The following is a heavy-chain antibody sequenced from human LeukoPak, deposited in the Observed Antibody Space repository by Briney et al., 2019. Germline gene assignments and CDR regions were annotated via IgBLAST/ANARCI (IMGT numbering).Heavy chain of an antibody. CDR2: ISGSGGST. V-gene: IGHV3-23*01. Sequence: GGSLRLSCAASGFTFSSYAMSWVRQAPGKGLEWVSAISGSGGSTYYADSVKGRFTISRDNAKNSLYLQMNSLRAEDTAVYYCARDRRDGYRRQWGRGLAFDIWGQGTMVTVSS. J-gene: IGHJ3*02. D-gene: IGHD5-24*01. CDR3: ARDRRDGYRRQWGRGLAFDI. CDR1: GFTFSSYA.